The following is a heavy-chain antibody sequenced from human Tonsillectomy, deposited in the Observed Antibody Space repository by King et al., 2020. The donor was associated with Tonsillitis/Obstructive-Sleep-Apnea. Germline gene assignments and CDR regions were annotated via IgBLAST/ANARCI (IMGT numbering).Heavy chain of an antibody. CDR3: ARQYSSSPGVYFDY. V-gene: IGHV2-5*02. CDR2: IYWDDDK. CDR1: GFSLSTSGVG. D-gene: IGHD6-6*01. Sequence: TLKESGPTLVKPTQTLTLTCTFSGFSLSTSGVGVGWIRQPPGKALEWLALIYWDDDKRYSPSLKSRLTITKDTSKNQVVLTMTNIDPVDTATYYCARQYSSSPGVYFDYWGQGTLVTVSS. J-gene: IGHJ4*02.